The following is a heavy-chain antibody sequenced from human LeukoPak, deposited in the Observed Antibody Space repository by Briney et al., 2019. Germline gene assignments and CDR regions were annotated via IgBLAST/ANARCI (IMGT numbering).Heavy chain of an antibody. V-gene: IGHV3-23*01. CDR1: GFTFSRSS. J-gene: IGHJ4*02. Sequence: GGSLRLSCAASGFTFSRSSMNWVRQAPGKGLEWVSAISGSGGSTYYADSVKGRFTISRDNSKNTLYLQMNSLRAEDTAVYYCAKDRIAVAAATFDYWGQGTLVTVSS. D-gene: IGHD6-19*01. CDR2: ISGSGGST. CDR3: AKDRIAVAAATFDY.